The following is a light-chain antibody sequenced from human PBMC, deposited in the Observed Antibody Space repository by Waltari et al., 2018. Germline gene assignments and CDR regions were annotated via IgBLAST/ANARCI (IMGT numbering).Light chain of an antibody. Sequence: QSVLRQPPSVSAAPGQKVTFSCSGSSSNIGRGYVSWYQQVPGTAPKVVIYDNNKRPSGASDRLSGSKSGTSASLAITGLQTGDEADYYCGTWDSSLRAWVFGGGTRLTV. J-gene: IGLJ3*02. CDR1: SSNIGRGY. V-gene: IGLV1-51*01. CDR3: GTWDSSLRAWV. CDR2: DNN.